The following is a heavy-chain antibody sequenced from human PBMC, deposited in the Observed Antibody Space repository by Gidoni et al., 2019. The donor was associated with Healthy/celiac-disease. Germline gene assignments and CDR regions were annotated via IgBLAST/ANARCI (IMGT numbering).Heavy chain of an antibody. J-gene: IGHJ4*02. CDR3: ARDSMVRGSPLTDY. Sequence: EVQLVESGGGLVKPGGSLRLSCAASGFTFRSYSMNWVRQAPGKGLEWVASISSSSIYIYYADSVKGRFTISRDNAKNSLYLQMNSLRAEDTAVYYCARDSMVRGSPLTDYWGQGTLVTVSS. CDR1: GFTFRSYS. V-gene: IGHV3-21*01. D-gene: IGHD3-10*01. CDR2: ISSSSIYI.